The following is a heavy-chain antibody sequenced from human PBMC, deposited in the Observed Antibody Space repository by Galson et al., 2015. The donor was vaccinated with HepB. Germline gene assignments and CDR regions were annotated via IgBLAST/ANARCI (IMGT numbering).Heavy chain of an antibody. CDR1: GYTFSNYA. J-gene: IGHJ4*02. D-gene: IGHD6-13*01. CDR3: ARIRSISWFDF. V-gene: IGHV1-3*01. Sequence: SVKVSCKASGYTFSNYAIHWVRQPPGQGLEWMGHINGGDGDAKYSYKFQGRVTFTRDASASTAYMELSSLRPEDRAVYYCARIRSISWFDFWGQGTLVTVSS. CDR2: INGGDGDA.